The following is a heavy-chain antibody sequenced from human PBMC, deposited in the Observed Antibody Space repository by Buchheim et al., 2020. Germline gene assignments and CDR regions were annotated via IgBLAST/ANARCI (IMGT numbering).Heavy chain of an antibody. Sequence: EVQLLESGGGLVQPGGSLRLSCAASGFTFSSYAMHWVRQAPGKGLEWVSVISGSGGSASYADSVKGRFTISRGNSKNTLYLQMNSLRGEDTAVYYCATRLCTGGRCHAFYYYYGLDVWGQGTT. D-gene: IGHD2-8*02. CDR2: ISGSGGSA. J-gene: IGHJ6*02. CDR1: GFTFSSYA. CDR3: ATRLCTGGRCHAFYYYYGLDV. V-gene: IGHV3-23*01.